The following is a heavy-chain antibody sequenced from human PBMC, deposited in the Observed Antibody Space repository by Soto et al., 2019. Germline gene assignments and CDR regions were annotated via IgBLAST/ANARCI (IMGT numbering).Heavy chain of an antibody. CDR3: ARAMVVTQNWFDP. V-gene: IGHV4-30-4*01. J-gene: IGHJ5*02. D-gene: IGHD2-21*02. CDR1: GGSISSGDYY. Sequence: QVQLQESGPGLVKPSQTLSLTCTVSGGSISSGDYYWSWIRQPPGKGLEWIGYIYYSGSTYYNPTLKSRLTISVDTSKNLFSLKLSSVTAADTAVYYCARAMVVTQNWFDPWGQGTLVTVSS. CDR2: IYYSGST.